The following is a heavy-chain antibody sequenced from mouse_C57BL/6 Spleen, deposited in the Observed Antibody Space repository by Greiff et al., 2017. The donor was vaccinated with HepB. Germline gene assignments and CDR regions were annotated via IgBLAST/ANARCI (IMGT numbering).Heavy chain of an antibody. CDR2: IDPSDSYT. Sequence: QVQLQQPGAELVMPGASVKLSCKASGYTFTSYWMHWVKQRPGQGLEWIGEIDPSDSYTNYNQKIKGKSTLTVDKSSSTAYMQLSSLTSEDSAVYYCARGDYYGSSPRYFDYWGQGTTLTVSS. J-gene: IGHJ2*01. CDR3: ARGDYYGSSPRYFDY. CDR1: GYTFTSYW. D-gene: IGHD1-1*01. V-gene: IGHV1-69*01.